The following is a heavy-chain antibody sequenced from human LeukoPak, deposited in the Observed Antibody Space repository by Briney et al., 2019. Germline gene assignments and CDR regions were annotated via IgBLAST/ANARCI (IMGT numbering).Heavy chain of an antibody. CDR1: GFTLSNDW. CDR3: VVGGGIY. V-gene: IGHV3-74*03. J-gene: IGHJ4*02. CDR2: ISSDGTNT. D-gene: IGHD1-26*01. Sequence: GGSLRLSCAASGFTLSNDWTHWVRQAPGKGLVWLSRISSDGTNTLYADSVKGRFTISRDNARNTLHLQMNSLRADDTAVYYCVVGGGIYWGQGTLVTVS.